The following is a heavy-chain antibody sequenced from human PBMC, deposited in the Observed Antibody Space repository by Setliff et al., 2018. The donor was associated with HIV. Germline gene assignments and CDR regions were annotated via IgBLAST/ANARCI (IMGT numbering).Heavy chain of an antibody. CDR3: AKRTTASGGPFDL. CDR2: ISGDSSTA. CDR1: GINFENYA. D-gene: IGHD2-15*01. J-gene: IGHJ3*01. Sequence: RLSCGVAGINFENYAMAWVRQAPGKGPEWVSVISGDSSTAQSADSVRGRFTVFRDNSKRTVYLQMNSLRTDDTAMYYCAKRTTASGGPFDLWGPGTMVTVSS. V-gene: IGHV3-23*03.